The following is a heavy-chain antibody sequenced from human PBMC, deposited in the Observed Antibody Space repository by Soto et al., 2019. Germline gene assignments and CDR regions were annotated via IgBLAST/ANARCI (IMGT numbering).Heavy chain of an antibody. V-gene: IGHV4-39*01. J-gene: IGHJ6*02. CDR1: GGSISSTDHY. CDR3: ARLVFHCLRGSCDDYSFYGLDV. CDR2: IYFAGST. D-gene: IGHD2-15*01. Sequence: SETLSLTCTVSGGSISSTDHYWGWVRQPPGKGLEWLGSIYFAGSTFHNPALKSRATISVDTSRNQFSLRLTTVTASDAAVYYCARLVFHCLRGSCDDYSFYGLDVWGQGTTVTVSS.